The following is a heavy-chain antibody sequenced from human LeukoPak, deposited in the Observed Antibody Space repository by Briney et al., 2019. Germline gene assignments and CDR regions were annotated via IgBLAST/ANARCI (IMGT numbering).Heavy chain of an antibody. CDR2: INHSGST. V-gene: IGHV4-34*01. D-gene: IGHD3-22*01. CDR1: GGSFSGYY. J-gene: IGHJ4*02. Sequence: PSETLSLTCAVYGGSFSGYYWSWIRQPPGKGLEWIGEINHSGSTNYNPSLKSRVTISVDTSKNQFSLKLSSVTAADTAVYYCARGRITMIVVGTNFDYWGQGTLVTVSS. CDR3: ARGRITMIVVGTNFDY.